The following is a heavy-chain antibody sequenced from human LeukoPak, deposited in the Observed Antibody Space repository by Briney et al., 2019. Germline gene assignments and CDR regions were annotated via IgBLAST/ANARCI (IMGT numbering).Heavy chain of an antibody. Sequence: PSETLSLTCTVSGGSIRSSYYYWGWIRQPPGKGLEWIGSIYDSGSTYYNPSLKSRVTISVDTSKNQFSLTLSSVTAADTAVYYCARVKLNALRYFDLWGRGTLVTVSS. CDR1: GGSIRSSYYY. CDR3: ARVKLNALRYFDL. CDR2: IYDSGST. J-gene: IGHJ2*01. D-gene: IGHD5-24*01. V-gene: IGHV4-39*07.